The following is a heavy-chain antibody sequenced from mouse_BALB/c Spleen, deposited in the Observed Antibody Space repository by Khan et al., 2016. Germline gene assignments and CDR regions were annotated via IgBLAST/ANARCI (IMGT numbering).Heavy chain of an antibody. J-gene: IGHJ2*01. V-gene: IGHV14-3*02. D-gene: IGHD4-1*01. CDR2: IDPANGNT. Sequence: VQLKQSGAELVKPGASVKLSCTASGFNIKDTYMHWVKQRPEQGLEWIGRIDPANGNTKYDPKFQGKATITADTSSNTAYLQLSSLTSEDTAVCYCATGTYYFDYWGQGTTLTVSS. CDR3: ATGTYYFDY. CDR1: GFNIKDTY.